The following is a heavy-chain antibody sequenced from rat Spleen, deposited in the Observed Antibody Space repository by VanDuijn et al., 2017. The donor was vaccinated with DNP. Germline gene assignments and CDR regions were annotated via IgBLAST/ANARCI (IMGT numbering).Heavy chain of an antibody. CDR1: GFSLTNYH. D-gene: IGHD1-4*01. V-gene: IGHV2S1*01. Sequence: QVQLKESGPGLVQPSQTLSLTCPVSGFSLTNYHVYWIWHSPGKGLEWMGRIQSGRSRNYNSALKSRLSISRATTKKQLFLKLNSLQTADTGTYYCTRDRAHVGFAYWSQGTLVTVSS. CDR2: IQSGRSR. CDR3: TRDRAHVGFAY. J-gene: IGHJ3*01.